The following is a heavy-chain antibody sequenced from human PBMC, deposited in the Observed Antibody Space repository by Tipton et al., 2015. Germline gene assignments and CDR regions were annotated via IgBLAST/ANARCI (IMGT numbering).Heavy chain of an antibody. Sequence: TLSLTCTVSGGSFSDYYWSWIRQSPGGGLEWIGYIYYSGSTNYNPALKSRVTISVDTSKNQFSLTLNSVAAADTTVYYCARDLEHGMDVWGHGTTVTVSS. CDR1: GGSFSDYY. J-gene: IGHJ6*02. CDR3: ARDLEHGMDV. V-gene: IGHV4-59*01. D-gene: IGHD5-24*01. CDR2: IYYSGST.